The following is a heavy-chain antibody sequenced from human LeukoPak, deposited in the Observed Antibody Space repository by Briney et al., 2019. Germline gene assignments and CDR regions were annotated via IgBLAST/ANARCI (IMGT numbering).Heavy chain of an antibody. Sequence: GGSLRLSCAASGFTFSGSAMHWVRQASGKGLEWVGRIRSKANSYATAYAASVKGRFTISRDDSKNTAYLQMNSLKTEDTAVYYCTTDRIAAAGPGAFDIWGQGTMVTVSS. CDR2: IRSKANSYAT. CDR3: TTDRIAAAGPGAFDI. J-gene: IGHJ3*02. D-gene: IGHD6-13*01. V-gene: IGHV3-73*01. CDR1: GFTFSGSA.